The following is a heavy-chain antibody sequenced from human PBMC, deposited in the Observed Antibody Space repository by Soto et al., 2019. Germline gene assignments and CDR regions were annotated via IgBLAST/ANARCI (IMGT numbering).Heavy chain of an antibody. CDR2: ISYDGSNK. CDR1: GFTFSSYG. V-gene: IGHV3-30*18. Sequence: GGSLRLSCAASGFTFSSYGMHWVRQAPGKGLEWVAVISYDGSNKYYADSMKGRFTISRDNSKNTLYLQMNSLRAEDTAVYYCAKGRQYYYDSSGYSYFDYWGQGTLVTVSS. J-gene: IGHJ4*02. CDR3: AKGRQYYYDSSGYSYFDY. D-gene: IGHD3-22*01.